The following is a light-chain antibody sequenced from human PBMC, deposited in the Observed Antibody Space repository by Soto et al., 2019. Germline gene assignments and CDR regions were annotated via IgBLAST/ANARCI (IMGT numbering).Light chain of an antibody. CDR1: SSNIGSNY. J-gene: IGLJ1*01. CDR3: AAWDDSLSVGV. V-gene: IGLV1-47*01. CDR2: GNN. Sequence: QSVLTQPPSASGTPGQRVTISCSGSSSNIGSNYVYWYQQLPGTAPKLLICGNNQRPSGVPDRFSGSKSGTSASLAISGLRSEDEADYYCAAWDDSLSVGVFGTGTKLTVL.